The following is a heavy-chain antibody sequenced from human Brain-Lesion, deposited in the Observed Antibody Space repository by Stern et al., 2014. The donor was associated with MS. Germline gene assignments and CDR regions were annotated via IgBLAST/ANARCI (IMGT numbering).Heavy chain of an antibody. CDR3: ARGRVVPGFQYYATDV. Sequence: VQLVESGPGLVKPSQTLSLSCTVSGGSISSGGYYWSWIRQPAGKGLEWIGRIFNSGSTSHNPSLKSRVPISIDTSKNQFSLRLNSMTAADTAVYYCARGRVVPGFQYYATDVWGQGTTVIVSS. J-gene: IGHJ6*02. V-gene: IGHV4-61*02. D-gene: IGHD2-2*01. CDR2: IFNSGST. CDR1: GGSISSGGYY.